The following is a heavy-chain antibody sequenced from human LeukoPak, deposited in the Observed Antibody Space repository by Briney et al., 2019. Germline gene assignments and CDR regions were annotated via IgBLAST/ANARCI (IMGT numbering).Heavy chain of an antibody. CDR1: GFTVSSNY. D-gene: IGHD4-17*01. Sequence: GGSLRLSCAASGFTVSSNYMSWVRQAPGRGLEWGSVIYSGGSTYYADSVKGRFTISRDNSKNTLYLQINSLRAEDTAVYYCARDGRDYSVYYYGMDVWGQGTTVTVSS. J-gene: IGHJ6*02. CDR2: IYSGGST. CDR3: ARDGRDYSVYYYGMDV. V-gene: IGHV3-53*01.